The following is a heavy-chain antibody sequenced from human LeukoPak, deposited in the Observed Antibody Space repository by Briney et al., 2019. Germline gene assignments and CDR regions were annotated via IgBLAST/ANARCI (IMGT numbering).Heavy chain of an antibody. V-gene: IGHV1-2*02. Sequence: ASVKVSCKASGYTFTGYYMHWVRQAPGQGLEWMGWINPNSGGTNYAQKFQGRVTMTRDTSISTAYMELSRLRSDDTAMYYCARINYYGSGSYYKGYFDYWGQGTLVTVSS. CDR2: INPNSGGT. CDR1: GYTFTGYY. D-gene: IGHD3-10*01. J-gene: IGHJ4*02. CDR3: ARINYYGSGSYYKGYFDY.